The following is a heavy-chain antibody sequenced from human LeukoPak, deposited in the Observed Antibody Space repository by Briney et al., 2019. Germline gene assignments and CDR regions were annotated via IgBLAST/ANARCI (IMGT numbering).Heavy chain of an antibody. J-gene: IGHJ4*02. V-gene: IGHV3-48*01. Sequence: GGPLRLSCAGSGFTFSSYSMNWVRQAPGKGLEWVSYISSSSGNIYYADSVKGRFTISRDNAKNSLFLQMNSLRAEDTAVYYCARAYTGNYYPDYWGQGTLVTVSS. CDR1: GFTFSSYS. CDR3: ARAYTGNYYPDY. D-gene: IGHD1-26*01. CDR2: ISSSSGNI.